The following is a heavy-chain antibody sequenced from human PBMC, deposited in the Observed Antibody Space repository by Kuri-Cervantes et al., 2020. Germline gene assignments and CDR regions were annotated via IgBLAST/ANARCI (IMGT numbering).Heavy chain of an antibody. V-gene: IGHV3-30-3*01. CDR3: ARERADIVVVVAATPERGDAFDI. Sequence: GESLKISCAASGFTFSSYAMHWVRQAPGKGLEWVAVISYDGSNKYYADSVKGRFTISRDNSKNTLYLQMNSLRAEDTAVYYCARERADIVVVVAATPERGDAFDIWGQGTMVTVSS. CDR1: GFTFSSYA. D-gene: IGHD2-15*01. CDR2: ISYDGSNK. J-gene: IGHJ3*02.